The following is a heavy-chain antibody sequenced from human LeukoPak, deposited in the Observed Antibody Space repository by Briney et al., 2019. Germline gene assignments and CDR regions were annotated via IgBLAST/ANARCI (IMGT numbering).Heavy chain of an antibody. V-gene: IGHV3-33*06. CDR3: AKGLYYLDY. J-gene: IGHJ4*02. CDR1: GFTFSSYG. CDR2: IWYDGSNK. Sequence: PGGPLRLSCAASGFTFSSYGMHWVRQAPGKGLEWVAVIWYDGSNKYYADSVKGRFAISRDNSKNTLYLQMNSLRAEDTAVYYCAKGLYYLDYWGQGTLVTVSS.